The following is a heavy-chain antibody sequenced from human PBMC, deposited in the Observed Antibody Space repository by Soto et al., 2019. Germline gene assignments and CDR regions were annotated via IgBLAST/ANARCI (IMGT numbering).Heavy chain of an antibody. Sequence: LSLTCTVSGGSISSYYWSWIRQPPGKGLEWIGYIYYSGSTNYNPSLKSRVTISVDTSKNQFSLKLSSVTAADTAVYYCARDRSSQDCSSTSCYTGYWFDPWGQGTLVTVSS. D-gene: IGHD2-2*02. V-gene: IGHV4-59*01. CDR1: GGSISSYY. J-gene: IGHJ5*02. CDR2: IYYSGST. CDR3: ARDRSSQDCSSTSCYTGYWFDP.